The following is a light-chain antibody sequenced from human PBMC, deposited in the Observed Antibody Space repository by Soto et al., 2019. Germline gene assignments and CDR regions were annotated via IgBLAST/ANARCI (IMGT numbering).Light chain of an antibody. CDR2: DVN. J-gene: IGLJ1*01. CDR1: SSDVGGYNY. CDR3: CSYGGSFYV. V-gene: IGLV2-11*01. Sequence: QSVLTQPHSVSGSPGQSVAISCSGTSSDVGGYNYVSWYQQHPGKAPKLIIFDVNKRPSGVPDRFSGSKSGNTASLTISGLQGEDEADYYCCSYGGSFYVVGTGTKVTVL.